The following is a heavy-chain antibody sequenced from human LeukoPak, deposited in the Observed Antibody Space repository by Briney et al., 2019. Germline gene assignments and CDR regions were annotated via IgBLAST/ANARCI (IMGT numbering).Heavy chain of an antibody. V-gene: IGHV3-48*03. Sequence: GGSLRLSCAASGFTFSSYEMNWVRQAPGKGLEWVSYISSSGSTIYYADSVKGRFTISRDNAKNSLYLQMNRLIAEDTAVYYCARSQTGSSSWYYFDYWGQGTLVSVSS. CDR1: GFTFSSYE. J-gene: IGHJ4*02. D-gene: IGHD6-13*01. CDR2: ISSSGSTI. CDR3: ARSQTGSSSWYYFDY.